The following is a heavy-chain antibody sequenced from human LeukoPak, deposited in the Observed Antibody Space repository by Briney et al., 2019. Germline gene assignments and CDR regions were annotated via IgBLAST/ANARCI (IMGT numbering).Heavy chain of an antibody. Sequence: GGSLRLSCAASGFTFSSYSMNWVRQAPGRGLECVSYIRSSSNTIYYADSAKGRFTISRDNAKNSLYLQMNSLRDEDMAVYYCARDRVTGTSRGSEIDYWGLGTLVTVSS. CDR1: GFTFSSYS. V-gene: IGHV3-48*02. CDR3: ARDRVTGTSRGSEIDY. J-gene: IGHJ4*02. D-gene: IGHD1-20*01. CDR2: IRSSSNTI.